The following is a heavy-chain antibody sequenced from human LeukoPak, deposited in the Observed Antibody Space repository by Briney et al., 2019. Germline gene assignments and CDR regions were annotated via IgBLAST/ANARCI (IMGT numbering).Heavy chain of an antibody. CDR1: GFTFNTYA. J-gene: IGHJ4*02. D-gene: IGHD2-21*01. V-gene: IGHV3-23*01. Sequence: GGSLRLSCAASGFTFNTYAMSWVRQAPGKGLEWVSAISGSGGSTYYADSVKGRFTISRDNSKNTLYLQMNSLRAEDTAVYYCAKAEVAVVPFDYWGQGTLVTVSS. CDR3: AKAEVAVVPFDY. CDR2: ISGSGGST.